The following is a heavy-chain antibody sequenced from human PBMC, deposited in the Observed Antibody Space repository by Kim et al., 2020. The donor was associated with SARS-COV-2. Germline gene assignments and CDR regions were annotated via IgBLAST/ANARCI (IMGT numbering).Heavy chain of an antibody. J-gene: IGHJ4*02. CDR2: INPGGDT. Sequence: ASVKVSCKASGYTFTSHQMHWVRQAPGQGLEWMGLINPGGDTVYAQNFQGRVTITRDTSTSTVYMELSSLASEDTAVYYCAREAGDTDYWGQGTLITVSS. V-gene: IGHV1-46*01. CDR1: GYTFTSHQ. CDR3: AREAGDTDY. D-gene: IGHD1-26*01.